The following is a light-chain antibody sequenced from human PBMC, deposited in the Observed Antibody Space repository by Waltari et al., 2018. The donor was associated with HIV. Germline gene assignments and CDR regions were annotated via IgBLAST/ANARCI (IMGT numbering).Light chain of an antibody. V-gene: IGLV1-47*01. CDR2: RTN. CDR1: SSNIGSNY. J-gene: IGLJ3*02. CDR3: AAWDASLSGNWV. Sequence: QSVLTQPPSASGTPGQRVPISCSGSSSNIGSNYVYWYQQLPGTTPKLLIYRTNQRPSGVPDRFAGSKSGTSASLAISGVRSEDEADYYCAAWDASLSGNWVFGGGTKLTVL.